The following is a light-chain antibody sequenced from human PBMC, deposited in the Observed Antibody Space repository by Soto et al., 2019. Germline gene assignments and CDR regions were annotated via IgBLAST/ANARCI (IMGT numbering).Light chain of an antibody. J-gene: IGLJ1*01. Sequence: QSALTQPASVSGSPGQSITISCTGTSSDVGGYNYVSWYQQHPGKAPKLMIYDVSNRPSGVSNCFSGSKSGNTASLTISGLQAEDEADYYCSSYTSSARVFGTGTKVTVL. CDR1: SSDVGGYNY. V-gene: IGLV2-14*01. CDR3: SSYTSSARV. CDR2: DVS.